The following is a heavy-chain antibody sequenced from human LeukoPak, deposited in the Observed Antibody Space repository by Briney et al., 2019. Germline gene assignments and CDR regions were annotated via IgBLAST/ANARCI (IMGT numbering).Heavy chain of an antibody. J-gene: IGHJ6*04. D-gene: IGHD5-18*01. CDR1: GYTLTELS. CDR2: FDPEDGET. Sequence: ASVKVSCKVSGYTLTELSMHWVRQAPGKGLEWMGGFDPEDGETIYAQKFQGRVTMTEDTSTDTAYMELSSLRSDDTAVYYCATGPTQLWLGSEDYYGMDVWGKGTTVTVSS. V-gene: IGHV1-24*01. CDR3: ATGPTQLWLGSEDYYGMDV.